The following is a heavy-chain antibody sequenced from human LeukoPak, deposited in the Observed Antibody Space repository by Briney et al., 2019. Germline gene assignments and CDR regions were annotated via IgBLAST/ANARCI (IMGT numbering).Heavy chain of an antibody. D-gene: IGHD6-13*01. V-gene: IGHV3-30*18. CDR3: AKPRITAAGPDAFDI. Sequence: GGSLRLSCAASGFAFRNYGMHWVRQAPGKGLQWVAVISYDANNKYYADSVKGRFTISRDFSKNTLYLQMNSLRADDTAVYYCAKPRITAAGPDAFDIWGQGTMVTVSS. J-gene: IGHJ3*02. CDR1: GFAFRNYG. CDR2: ISYDANNK.